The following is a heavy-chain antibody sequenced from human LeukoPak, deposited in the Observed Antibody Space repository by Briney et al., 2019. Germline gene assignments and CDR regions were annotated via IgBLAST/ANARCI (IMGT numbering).Heavy chain of an antibody. D-gene: IGHD1/OR15-1a*01. V-gene: IGHV3-33*01. CDR2: IWYDGSSK. J-gene: IGHJ4*02. CDR1: GFTFSSYG. CDR3: ARGIAEQDY. Sequence: GGSLKLSCAASGFTFSSYGMHWVRQAPGKGLEWVAVIWYDGSSKYYADSVKGRFTISRDNSKNTLYLQMNSLRAEDTAVYYCARGIAEQDYWGQGTLVTVSS.